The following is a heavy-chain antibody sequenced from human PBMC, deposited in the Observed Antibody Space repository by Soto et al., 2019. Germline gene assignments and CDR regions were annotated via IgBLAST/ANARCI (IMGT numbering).Heavy chain of an antibody. CDR3: ARGDYYDTSGPFSDAFDI. Sequence: GGSLRLSCAASGFTFSTYCMHWVRQAPGKGLEWVAVISYDGVNKYYVDSVKGRFTISRDNAKNSLYLQMNSLRVEDTAVYFCARGDYYDTSGPFSDAFDIWGQGTMVTVS. J-gene: IGHJ3*02. CDR2: ISYDGVNK. V-gene: IGHV3-30*03. D-gene: IGHD3-22*01. CDR1: GFTFSTYC.